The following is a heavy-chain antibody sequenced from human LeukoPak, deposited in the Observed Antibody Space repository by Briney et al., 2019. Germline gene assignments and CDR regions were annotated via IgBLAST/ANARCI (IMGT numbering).Heavy chain of an antibody. CDR3: ARDTSNGWYAYDY. CDR1: GFTFSSYG. Sequence: GRSLRLSCAASGFTFSSYGMHWVRQAPGKGLEWVAVISYDGSNKYYADSVKGRFTISRDNSKNTLYLQMNSLRAEDTAVYYCARDTSNGWYAYDYWGQGTLVTVSS. D-gene: IGHD6-19*01. J-gene: IGHJ4*02. V-gene: IGHV3-30*03. CDR2: ISYDGSNK.